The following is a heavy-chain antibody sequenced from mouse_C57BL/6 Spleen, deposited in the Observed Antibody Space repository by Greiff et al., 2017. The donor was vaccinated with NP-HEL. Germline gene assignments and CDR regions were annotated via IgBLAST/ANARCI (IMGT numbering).Heavy chain of an antibody. Sequence: EVHLVESGGGLVKPGGSLKLSCAASGFTFSSYAMSWVRQTPEKRLEWVATISDGGSYTYYPDNVKGRFTISRDNAKNNLYLQMSHLKSEDTAMYYCARGDYGNYDYAMDYWGQGTSVTVSS. CDR3: ARGDYGNYDYAMDY. V-gene: IGHV5-4*01. D-gene: IGHD2-1*01. J-gene: IGHJ4*01. CDR1: GFTFSSYA. CDR2: ISDGGSYT.